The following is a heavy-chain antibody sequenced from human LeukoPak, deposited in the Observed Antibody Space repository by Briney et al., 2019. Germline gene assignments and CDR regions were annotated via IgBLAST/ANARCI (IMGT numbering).Heavy chain of an antibody. D-gene: IGHD6-13*01. CDR1: GFTSDDYA. V-gene: IGHV3-9*02. CDR2: ISWDSGSI. CDR3: AKSSLRYSSSWLPVDY. Sequence: GGSLRLTCAASGFTSDDYAMHWVRQAPGKGLEWVSGISWDSGSIGYADSVKGRFTISRDNAKNSLYLQMNSLRAEDTALYYCAKSSLRYSSSWLPVDYWGQGTLVTVSS. J-gene: IGHJ4*02.